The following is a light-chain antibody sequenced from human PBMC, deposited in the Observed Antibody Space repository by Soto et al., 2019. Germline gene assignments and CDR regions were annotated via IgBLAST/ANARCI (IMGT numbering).Light chain of an antibody. J-gene: IGLJ2*01. CDR3: GTWGGSLSIGVV. CDR1: SSNIGNHH. V-gene: IGLV1-51*01. Sequence: QSVLTQPPSVSAAPGQKVTISCSGSSSNIGNHHVSWYQQLPGTAPKLLIYDNYKRPSGIPDRFSGSKSGTSATLDITGLQTGDEADYYCGTWGGSLSIGVVFGGGTKLTVL. CDR2: DNY.